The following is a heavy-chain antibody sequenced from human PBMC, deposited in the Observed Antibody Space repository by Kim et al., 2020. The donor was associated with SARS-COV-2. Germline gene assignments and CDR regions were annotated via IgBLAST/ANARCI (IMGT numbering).Heavy chain of an antibody. V-gene: IGHV3-53*01. J-gene: IGHJ4*02. D-gene: IGHD3-10*01. Sequence: ADSVNGRFTISRDNSKNTVCLQMNSLKTQDTAMYFCVRGIDYYGSGYYFDYWGQGILVTVSP. CDR3: VRGIDYYGSGYYFDY.